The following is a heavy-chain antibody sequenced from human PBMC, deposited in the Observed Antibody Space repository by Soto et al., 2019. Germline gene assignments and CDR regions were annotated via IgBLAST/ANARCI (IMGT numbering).Heavy chain of an antibody. Sequence: EVQLVESGGGLVQWGGSLRLSCAASGFTFSSYSVNWVRQAPGKGLEWVSYISSSSSTIYYADSVKGRFTISRDNAKNSLYLQMNSLRDEDTAVYYCARDPMITFGGVIVIPAELDYWGQGTLVTVSS. D-gene: IGHD3-16*02. CDR2: ISSSSSTI. J-gene: IGHJ4*02. V-gene: IGHV3-48*02. CDR3: ARDPMITFGGVIVIPAELDY. CDR1: GFTFSSYS.